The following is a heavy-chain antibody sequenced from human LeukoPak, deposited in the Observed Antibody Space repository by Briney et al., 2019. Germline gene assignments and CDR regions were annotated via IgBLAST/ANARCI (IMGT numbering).Heavy chain of an antibody. CDR2: IRGSGDDT. CDR3: VAYGDYDSPSYYYGMDV. J-gene: IGHJ6*02. V-gene: IGHV3-23*01. D-gene: IGHD4-17*01. CDR1: GFTFSSYA. Sequence: GGSLRLSCAVSGFTFSSYALSWVRRAPGKGLEWISGIRGSGDDTYYADSVKGRFTISRDNSKNTLYLQMNSLRAEDTAVYYCVAYGDYDSPSYYYGMDVWGQGTTVTVSS.